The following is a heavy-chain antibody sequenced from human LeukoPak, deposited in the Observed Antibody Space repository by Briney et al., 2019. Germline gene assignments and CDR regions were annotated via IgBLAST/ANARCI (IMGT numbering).Heavy chain of an antibody. Sequence: PPETLSLTCAVSGGSISSSNWWSWVRQPPGKGLEWIGEIYHSGSTNYNPSLKSRVTISVDKSNNQFSLKLSSVTAADTAVYYCARVEESSGASLDYWGQGTLVTVSS. D-gene: IGHD2-15*01. CDR1: GGSISSSNW. CDR2: IYHSGST. J-gene: IGHJ4*02. V-gene: IGHV4-4*03. CDR3: ARVEESSGASLDY.